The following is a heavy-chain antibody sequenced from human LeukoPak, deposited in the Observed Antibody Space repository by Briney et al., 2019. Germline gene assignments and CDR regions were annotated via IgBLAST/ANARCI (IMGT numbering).Heavy chain of an antibody. CDR3: AKDLVNQPLLWFGDPLRALTGIDY. D-gene: IGHD3-10*01. Sequence: PGGSLRLSCAASGFTVSSNYMSWVRQAPGKGLEWVSVIYSGGSTYYADSVKGRFTISRDNSKNTLYLQMNSLRAEDTAVYYCAKDLVNQPLLWFGDPLRALTGIDYWGQGTLVTVSS. CDR1: GFTVSSNY. CDR2: IYSGGST. J-gene: IGHJ4*02. V-gene: IGHV3-66*01.